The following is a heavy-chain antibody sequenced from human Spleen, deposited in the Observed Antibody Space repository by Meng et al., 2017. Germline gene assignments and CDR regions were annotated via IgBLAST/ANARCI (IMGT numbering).Heavy chain of an antibody. D-gene: IGHD6-13*01. CDR2: INTDGSTT. J-gene: IGHJ5*02. CDR3: ARSIYSSSPNWFDP. CDR1: GFTFSSYW. Sequence: GESLKISCAASGFTFSSYWMHWVRQTPGKGLVWVSLINTDGSTTTYADSVKGRFTISRDNAKNTLYLQINSLRAEDTALYYCARSIYSSSPNWFDPWGQGTRVTVSS. V-gene: IGHV3-74*01.